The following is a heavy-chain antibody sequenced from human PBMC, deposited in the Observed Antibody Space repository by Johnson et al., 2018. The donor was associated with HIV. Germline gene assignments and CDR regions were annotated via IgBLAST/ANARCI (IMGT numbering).Heavy chain of an antibody. D-gene: IGHD3-3*01. CDR3: AKDQTYNFWSGYYGGDAFDI. V-gene: IGHV3-30*04. CDR1: GFSFSSYA. Sequence: QVQLVESGGGVVQPGRSLRLSCAASGFSFSSYAMHWVRQAPGKGLEWVAVVSYDGSERYYADSVKGRFTISRDNSKNTLYLQMNSLRAEDTAVYYCAKDQTYNFWSGYYGGDAFDIWGQWTMVTVSS. J-gene: IGHJ3*02. CDR2: VSYDGSER.